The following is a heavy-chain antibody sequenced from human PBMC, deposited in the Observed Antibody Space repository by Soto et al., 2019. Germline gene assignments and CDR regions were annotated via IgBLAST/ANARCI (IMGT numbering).Heavy chain of an antibody. CDR1: GFTFSNFD. D-gene: IGHD2-2*02. CDR3: ARAYTGRLPRRADYYYAMDV. CDR2: IGAARDP. Sequence: GGSLRLSCATSGFTFSNFDMHWVRQVPGKGLEWVSAIGAARDPYYLGSVKGRFTISRENAKNSVYLQMNDLRAGDSAVYYCARAYTGRLPRRADYYYAMDVWGQGTTVTVSS. J-gene: IGHJ6*02. V-gene: IGHV3-13*05.